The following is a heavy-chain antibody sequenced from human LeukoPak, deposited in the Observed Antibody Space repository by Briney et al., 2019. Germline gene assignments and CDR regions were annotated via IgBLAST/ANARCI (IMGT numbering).Heavy chain of an antibody. V-gene: IGHV3-74*01. CDR1: GFTFSGDW. CDR3: AREQGALDS. J-gene: IGHJ4*02. Sequence: PRGSLRLSCAASGFTFSGDWMHWVRQAPGKRLVWVSHVSSAGYTTRYADSVKGRFTISRDNAKNTLYLQMNSLRAEDTAVYYCAREQGALDSWGQGTLVTVSS. CDR2: VSSAGYTT.